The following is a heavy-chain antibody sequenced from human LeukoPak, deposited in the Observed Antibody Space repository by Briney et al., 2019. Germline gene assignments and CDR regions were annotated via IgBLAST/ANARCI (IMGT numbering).Heavy chain of an antibody. D-gene: IGHD3-10*01. V-gene: IGHV4-34*01. J-gene: IGHJ5*02. CDR3: ARGSRLVRGVPNWFDP. CDR2: INHSGST. CDR1: GGSFSGYY. Sequence: PSETLPLTCAVYGGSFSGYYWSWIRQPPGKGLEWIGEINHSGSTNYNPSLKSRVTISVDTSKNQFSLKLSSVTAADTAVYYCARGSRLVRGVPNWFDPWGQGTLVTVSS.